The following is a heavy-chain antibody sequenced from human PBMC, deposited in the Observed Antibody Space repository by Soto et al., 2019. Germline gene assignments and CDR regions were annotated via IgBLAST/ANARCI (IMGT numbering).Heavy chain of an antibody. Sequence: SETLSLTCTVSGGSISSGGHYWSWIRQHPGKGLEWIGYIYYSGSTYYNPSLKSRVSISVDTSKNQFSLKLSSVTAADTAVYYCARGRYFDYWGQGTLVTVSS. V-gene: IGHV4-31*03. J-gene: IGHJ4*02. CDR2: IYYSGST. CDR1: GGSISSGGHY. CDR3: ARGRYFDY.